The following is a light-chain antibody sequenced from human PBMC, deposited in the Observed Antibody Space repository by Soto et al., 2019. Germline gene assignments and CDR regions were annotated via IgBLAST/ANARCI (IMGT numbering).Light chain of an antibody. CDR3: QHYNSYSEA. J-gene: IGKJ1*01. V-gene: IGKV1-39*01. Sequence: NQMTQSPSSLSSSVGDRVTITCRASQSISSYLNWYQQKPGQPPKLLIYAASSLQSGVPSRFRGSGSGTEFTLTISSLQPDDFATYYCQHYNSYSEAFGQGTKVDIK. CDR2: AAS. CDR1: QSISSY.